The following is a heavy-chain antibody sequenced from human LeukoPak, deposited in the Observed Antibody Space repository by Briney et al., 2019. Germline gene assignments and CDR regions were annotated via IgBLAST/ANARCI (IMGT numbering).Heavy chain of an antibody. V-gene: IGHV2-5*01. D-gene: IGHD3/OR15-3a*01. CDR3: AHIGQGYVSFDI. J-gene: IGHJ3*02. CDR1: GLSLSTSGVG. CDR2: IYWNDEK. Sequence: SGPTLVKPTQTLTLTCTLSGLSLSTSGVGVGWIRQPPGKALEWLALIYWNDEKRYSPSLKSRLTITKDTSKIQVVLAMTNMDPVDTATYYCAHIGQGYVSFDIWGQGTMVTVSS.